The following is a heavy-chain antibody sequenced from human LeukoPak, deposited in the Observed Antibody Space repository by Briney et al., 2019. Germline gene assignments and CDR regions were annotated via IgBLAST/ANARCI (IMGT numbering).Heavy chain of an antibody. CDR3: AKVNSPYYYDSSGSEY. D-gene: IGHD3-22*01. CDR2: ISYGGSNK. CDR1: GFTFSSYG. J-gene: IGHJ4*02. V-gene: IGHV3-30*18. Sequence: PSGRSLRLSCAASGFTFSSYGMHWVRQAPGKGLEWVAVISYGGSNKYYADSVKGRFTISRDNSKNTLYLQMNSLRAEDTAVYYCAKVNSPYYYDSSGSEYWGQGTLVTVPS.